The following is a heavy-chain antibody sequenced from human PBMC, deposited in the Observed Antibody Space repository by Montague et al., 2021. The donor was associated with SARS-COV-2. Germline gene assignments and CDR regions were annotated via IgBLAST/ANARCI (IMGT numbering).Heavy chain of an antibody. CDR3: TRGVRVGEFDY. CDR1: VFTFSNYW. V-gene: IGHV3-7*01. CDR2: INQDGFQR. Sequence: SLRLSCAASVFTFSNYWMTWVRQAPGKGLDWVAHINQDGFQRCYVASVEGRFTISRDNANNSLYLQMNNLRAEDTAVYYCTRGVRVGEFDYWGQGTLVTVSS. J-gene: IGHJ4*02. D-gene: IGHD3-16*01.